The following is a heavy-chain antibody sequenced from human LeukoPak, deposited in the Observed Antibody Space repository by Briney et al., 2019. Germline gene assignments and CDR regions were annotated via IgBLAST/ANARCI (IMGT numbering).Heavy chain of an antibody. CDR3: ARGPMLKGDY. J-gene: IGHJ4*02. V-gene: IGHV3-7*01. CDR2: INQDGSEK. CDR1: GFTFSGYW. Sequence: PGGSLRLSCAASGFTFSGYWMTWVRQAPGKGLEWVATINQDGSEKYYVDSVKGRFTISRDDAYRSLFLQMNSLRAEDTAIYYCARGPMLKGDYWGQGTLVPVFS. D-gene: IGHD3-16*01.